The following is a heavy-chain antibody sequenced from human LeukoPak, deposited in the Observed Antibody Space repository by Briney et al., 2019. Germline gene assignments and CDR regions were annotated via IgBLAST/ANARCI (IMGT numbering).Heavy chain of an antibody. J-gene: IGHJ3*02. V-gene: IGHV3-23*01. Sequence: PGGSLRLSCAASGFAFSSYAMSWVRQAPGKGLEWVSSISGSGVSTYYADSVKGRFTISRDNSKNTLYLQMNSLRAEDTAVYYCAKREWGIAVAAPVAFDIWGQGTMVTVSS. D-gene: IGHD6-19*01. CDR2: ISGSGVST. CDR1: GFAFSSYA. CDR3: AKREWGIAVAAPVAFDI.